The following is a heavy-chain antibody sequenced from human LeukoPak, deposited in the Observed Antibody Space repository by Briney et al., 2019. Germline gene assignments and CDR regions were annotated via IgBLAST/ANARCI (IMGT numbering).Heavy chain of an antibody. V-gene: IGHV4-61*05. Sequence: SETLSLTCSVSGASITTTNFWWTWIRQSPGRGLEWIGYIHDRGSDKYNPALESRATLSVDTSKNQFSLKLNSVTAADTAVYYCARYRSSSSEGYLDYWGQGTLVTASS. J-gene: IGHJ4*02. D-gene: IGHD6-6*01. CDR1: GASITTTNFW. CDR2: IHDRGSD. CDR3: ARYRSSSSEGYLDY.